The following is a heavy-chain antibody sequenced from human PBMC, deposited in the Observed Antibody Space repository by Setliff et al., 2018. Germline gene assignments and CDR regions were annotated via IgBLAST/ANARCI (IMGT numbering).Heavy chain of an antibody. V-gene: IGHV4-39*07. CDR3: ARDPGHRSGTWSLDY. Sequence: SETLSLTCTVSGGSISTYYYWGWIRQPPGKGLEWIGSISFGGNTYYNPSLKSRVTISLDTSKNQFSLKLNSVTAADTAVYSCARDPGHRSGTWSLDYWGQGTLVTVSS. CDR2: ISFGGNT. CDR1: GGSISTYYY. J-gene: IGHJ4*02.